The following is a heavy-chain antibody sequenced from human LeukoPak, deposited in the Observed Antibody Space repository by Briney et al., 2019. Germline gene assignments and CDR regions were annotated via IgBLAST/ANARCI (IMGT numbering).Heavy chain of an antibody. CDR3: AKDGAGGFWSGYSTIDY. Sequence: GGSLRLSCAASGFTFSSYGMHWVRQAPGKGLEWVAVISYDGSNKYYADSVKGRFTISRDNSKNTLYLQMNSLRAEDTAVYYCAKDGAGGFWSGYSTIDYWGQGTLVTVSS. CDR2: ISYDGSNK. CDR1: GFTFSSYG. J-gene: IGHJ4*02. D-gene: IGHD3-3*01. V-gene: IGHV3-30*18.